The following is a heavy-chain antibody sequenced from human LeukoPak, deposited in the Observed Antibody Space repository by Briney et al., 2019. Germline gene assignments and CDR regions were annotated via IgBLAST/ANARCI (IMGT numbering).Heavy chain of an antibody. J-gene: IGHJ6*03. D-gene: IGHD3-3*01. Sequence: GASVKVSCKASGYTFTGYYMHWVRQAPGQGLEWMGWINPNSGGTNYAQKFQGRVTMTRDTSISTAYMELSRLRSEDTAVYYCARAPTSYDFWSGYLEYGPAPKPPETNNYYYYYMDVWGKGTTVTVSS. V-gene: IGHV1-2*02. CDR1: GYTFTGYY. CDR3: ARAPTSYDFWSGYLEYGPAPKPPETNNYYYYYMDV. CDR2: INPNSGGT.